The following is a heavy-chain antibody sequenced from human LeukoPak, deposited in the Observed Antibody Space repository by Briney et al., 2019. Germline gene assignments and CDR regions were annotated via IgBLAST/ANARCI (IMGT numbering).Heavy chain of an antibody. CDR3: ARRLTAMVKYDY. CDR1: GYSISSGYY. Sequence: SETLSLTCTVSGYSISSGYYWGWIRQPPGKGLEWIGSIYHSGSTYYNPSLKSRVTISVDTSKNQFPLKLSSVIAADTAVYYCARRLTAMVKYDYWGQGTLVTVSS. V-gene: IGHV4-38-2*02. J-gene: IGHJ4*02. D-gene: IGHD5-18*01. CDR2: IYHSGST.